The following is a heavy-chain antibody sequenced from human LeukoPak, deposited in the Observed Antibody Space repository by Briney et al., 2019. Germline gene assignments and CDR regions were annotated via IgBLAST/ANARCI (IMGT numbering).Heavy chain of an antibody. CDR2: FSYNGSNK. CDR1: GFIFSKYT. J-gene: IGHJ4*02. D-gene: IGHD6-13*01. CDR3: ARDLSPDSSSWRFDY. V-gene: IGHV3-30*04. Sequence: GGSLRLSCAASGFIFSKYTMHWVRQAPGKGLEGVAFFSYNGSNKYYADSVKGRFTISRDNSKNTLYLQTNSLRPEDTAVYYCARDLSPDSSSWRFDYWGQGTLVTVSS.